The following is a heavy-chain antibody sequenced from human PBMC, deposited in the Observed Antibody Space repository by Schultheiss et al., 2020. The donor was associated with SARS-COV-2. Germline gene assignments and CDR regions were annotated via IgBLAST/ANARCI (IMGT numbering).Heavy chain of an antibody. D-gene: IGHD3-22*01. CDR3: ARRRYYYDSSGYYIP. CDR2: IYTSGST. Sequence: SETLSLTCTVSGGSISSYYWSWIRQPAGKGLEWIGRIYTSGSTNYNPSLKSRVTMSVDTSKNQFSLKLSSVTAADTAVYYCARRRYYYDSSGYYIPWGQGTLVTVSS. V-gene: IGHV4-4*07. CDR1: GGSISSYY. J-gene: IGHJ5*02.